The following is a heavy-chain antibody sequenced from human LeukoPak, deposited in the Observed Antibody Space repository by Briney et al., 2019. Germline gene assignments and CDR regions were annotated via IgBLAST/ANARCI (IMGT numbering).Heavy chain of an antibody. J-gene: IGHJ5*02. CDR1: GGSISSYY. CDR3: AREGLVSWGFDP. Sequence: PSETLSLTCTVSGGSISSYYWSWIRQPPGKGLEWIGYIYYTGSTNYHPSLKSRVTISVDTSKNQFSLKLNSVTAADTAVYYCAREGLVSWGFDPWGQGTLVTVSS. V-gene: IGHV4-59*01. D-gene: IGHD1-26*01. CDR2: IYYTGST.